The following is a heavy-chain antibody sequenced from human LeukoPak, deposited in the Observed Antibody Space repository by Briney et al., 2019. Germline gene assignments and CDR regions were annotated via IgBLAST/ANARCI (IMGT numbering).Heavy chain of an antibody. Sequence: GASVKVSCKASGYTFTGYYMHWVRQAPGQGLEWMGWINPNSGGTNYAQKFQGRVTMTRDTSISTAYMELSRLRSDDTAGYYCARKAITMIVAAFDYWGQGTLVTVSS. V-gene: IGHV1-2*02. D-gene: IGHD3-22*01. CDR1: GYTFTGYY. CDR3: ARKAITMIVAAFDY. CDR2: INPNSGGT. J-gene: IGHJ4*02.